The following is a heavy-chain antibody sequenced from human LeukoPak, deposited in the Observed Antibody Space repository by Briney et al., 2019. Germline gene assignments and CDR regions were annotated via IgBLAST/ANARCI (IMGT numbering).Heavy chain of an antibody. D-gene: IGHD3-10*01. CDR3: AREGSSTIDFGSGTHSGGAFDI. CDR1: GFSFSNYG. Sequence: PGGSLRLSCAVSGFSFSNYGIHWVRQAPGKGLEWVAIIWNDGSNKYYGDSVKGRFTISRDNSKNTAYLQMNSLRGEDTALYYCAREGSSTIDFGSGTHSGGAFDIWAKEQWPPSLQ. J-gene: IGHJ3*02. CDR2: IWNDGSNK. V-gene: IGHV3-33*01.